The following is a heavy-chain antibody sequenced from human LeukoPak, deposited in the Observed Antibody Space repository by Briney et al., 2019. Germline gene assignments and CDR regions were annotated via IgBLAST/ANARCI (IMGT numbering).Heavy chain of an antibody. Sequence: SVKVSCKASGGTFSSYAISWVRQAPGQGLERMGGIIPIFGTANYAQKFQGRVTITTDESTSTAYMELSSLRSEDTAVYYCARDLQVGATNWFDPWGQGTLVTVSS. CDR1: GGTFSSYA. CDR2: IIPIFGTA. J-gene: IGHJ5*02. CDR3: ARDLQVGATNWFDP. V-gene: IGHV1-69*05. D-gene: IGHD1-26*01.